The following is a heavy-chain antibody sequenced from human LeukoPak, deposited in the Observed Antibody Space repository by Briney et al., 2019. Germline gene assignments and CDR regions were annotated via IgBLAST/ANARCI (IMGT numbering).Heavy chain of an antibody. V-gene: IGHV3-30-3*01. CDR1: GFTFSSYA. CDR3: ARDNYYDSSGYDY. CDR2: ISYDGSNK. J-gene: IGHJ4*02. Sequence: GSLRLSCAASGFTFSSYAMHWVRQAPGKGLEWVAVISYDGSNKYYADSVKGRFTISRDNSKNTLYLQMNSLRAEDTAVYYCARDNYYDSSGYDYWGQGTLVTVSS. D-gene: IGHD3-22*01.